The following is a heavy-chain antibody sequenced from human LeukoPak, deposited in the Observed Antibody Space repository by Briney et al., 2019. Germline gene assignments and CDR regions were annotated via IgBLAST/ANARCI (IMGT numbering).Heavy chain of an antibody. CDR2: INHSGST. V-gene: IGHV4-34*01. CDR3: AREVHYYDSSGYPYGFDY. CDR1: GGSFSGYY. D-gene: IGHD3-22*01. J-gene: IGHJ4*02. Sequence: PSETLSLTXAVYGGSFSGYYWSWIRQPPGKGLEWIGEINHSGSTNYNPSLKSRVTISVDTSKNQFSLKLSSVTAADTAVYYCAREVHYYDSSGYPYGFDYWGQGTLVTVSS.